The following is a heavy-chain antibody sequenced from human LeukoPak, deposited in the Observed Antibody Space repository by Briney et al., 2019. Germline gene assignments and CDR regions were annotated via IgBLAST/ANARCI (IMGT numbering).Heavy chain of an antibody. D-gene: IGHD3-22*01. CDR3: ARSEPRSPIKSPTYYYDSTRADDAFDI. CDR2: IYYSGST. Sequence: SQTLSLTCTVSGGSISSGGCYWSWIRQHPGKGLEWIGYIYYSGSTYYNPSLKSRVTISVDTSKNQFSLKLSSVTAADTAVYYCARSEPRSPIKSPTYYYDSTRADDAFDIWGQGTMVTVSS. CDR1: GGSISSGGCY. J-gene: IGHJ3*02. V-gene: IGHV4-31*03.